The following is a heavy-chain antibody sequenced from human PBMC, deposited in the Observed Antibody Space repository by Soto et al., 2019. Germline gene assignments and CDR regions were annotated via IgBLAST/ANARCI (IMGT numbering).Heavy chain of an antibody. D-gene: IGHD6-19*01. CDR2: IYYSGST. CDR3: ARHEAPSGWYFDY. V-gene: IGHV4-39*01. Sequence: QLQLQESGPGLVKPSETLSLTCTVSGGSISSSSYYWGWIRQPPGKGLEWIGSIYYSGSTYYNPSLKSRVTISVDTSKNPFPPKLRSVTAADTAVYYCARHEAPSGWYFDYWGQGTLVTVSS. J-gene: IGHJ4*02. CDR1: GGSISSSSYY.